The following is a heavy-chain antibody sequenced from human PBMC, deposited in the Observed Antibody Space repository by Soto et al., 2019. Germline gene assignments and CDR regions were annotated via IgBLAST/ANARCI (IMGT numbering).Heavy chain of an antibody. CDR3: AKDSRTITIFGVVINVPRGYDMDV. Sequence: QVQLVESGGGVVQPGRSLRLSCAASGFTFSSYGMHWVRQAPGKGLEWVAVISYDGSNKYYADSVKGRFTISRDNSKNTLYMQMNRLRAEDTAVYYFAKDSRTITIFGVVINVPRGYDMDVWGKGTTVTVSS. CDR1: GFTFSSYG. V-gene: IGHV3-30*18. CDR2: ISYDGSNK. D-gene: IGHD3-3*01. J-gene: IGHJ6*03.